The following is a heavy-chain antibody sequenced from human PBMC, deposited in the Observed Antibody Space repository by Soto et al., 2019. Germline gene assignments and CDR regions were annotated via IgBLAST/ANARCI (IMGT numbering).Heavy chain of an antibody. CDR3: ARERLSYSRSTSCYKVRFDY. D-gene: IGHD2-2*02. J-gene: IGHJ4*01. CDR2: INPNSGGT. V-gene: IGHV1-2*02. Sequence: GVSVKVSCKAAGYTFTGYCMHWVRQAPGQGLEWMVWINPNSGGTNYAQKFQGRVTMTRDTSTSTAYMELSRLRSDDTAVYYCARERLSYSRSTSCYKVRFDYWGHGALVTDSS. CDR1: GYTFTGYC.